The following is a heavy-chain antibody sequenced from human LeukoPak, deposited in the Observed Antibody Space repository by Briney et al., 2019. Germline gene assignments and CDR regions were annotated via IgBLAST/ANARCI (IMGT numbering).Heavy chain of an antibody. D-gene: IGHD6-19*01. CDR2: IHTSGST. CDR1: GGSISTYY. J-gene: IGHJ4*01. CDR3: AGRGLSTGWTFDY. V-gene: IGHV4-4*07. Sequence: PSETLSLTCSVSGGSISTYYWSWIRQPAGKGLEWIAQIHTSGSTNFNPSLKSRVSISMDTPNSQFSLMISSVTAADTATYYCAGRGLSTGWTFDYWGHGTLVTVSS.